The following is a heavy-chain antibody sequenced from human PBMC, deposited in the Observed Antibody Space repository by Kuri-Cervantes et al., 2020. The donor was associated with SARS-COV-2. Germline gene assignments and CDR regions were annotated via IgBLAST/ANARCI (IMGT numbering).Heavy chain of an antibody. V-gene: IGHV3-13*05. Sequence: GESLKISCAASGFTFSSYDMHWVRQATGKGLEWVSAIGTAGDPYYPGSVKGRFTISRDNSKNTLYLQMNSLRAEDTAVYYCARGFSYYYDSSGPAFDYWGQGTLVTVSS. CDR2: IGTAGDP. D-gene: IGHD3-22*01. CDR1: GFTFSSYD. CDR3: ARGFSYYYDSSGPAFDY. J-gene: IGHJ4*02.